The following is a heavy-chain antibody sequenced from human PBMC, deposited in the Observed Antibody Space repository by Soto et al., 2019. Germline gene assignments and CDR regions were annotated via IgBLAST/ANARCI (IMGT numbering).Heavy chain of an antibody. V-gene: IGHV1-24*01. J-gene: IGHJ5*02. CDR3: ATYSSGWYAQNWFDP. CDR1: GYTLTELS. Sequence: ALVKVSCKVSGYTLTELSMHWVRQAPGKGLEWMGGFDPEDGETIYAQKFQGRVTMTEDTSTDTAYMELSSLRSEDTAVYYCATYSSGWYAQNWFDPWGQGTLVTVLL. D-gene: IGHD6-19*01. CDR2: FDPEDGET.